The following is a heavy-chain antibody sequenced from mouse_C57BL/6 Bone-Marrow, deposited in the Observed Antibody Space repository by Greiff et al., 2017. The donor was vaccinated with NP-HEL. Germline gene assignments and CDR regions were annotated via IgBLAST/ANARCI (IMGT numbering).Heavy chain of an antibody. D-gene: IGHD2-3*01. Sequence: EVQLQQSGPELVKPGASVKISCKASGYTFTDYYMNWVKQSHGKSLEWIGDINPNSGGTSYNQKFKGKATLTVDKSSSTAYMELRSLTSEDSAVYYCAREQDGYYVGNFDYWGQGTTLTVSS. CDR1: GYTFTDYY. V-gene: IGHV1-26*01. J-gene: IGHJ2*01. CDR2: INPNSGGT. CDR3: AREQDGYYVGNFDY.